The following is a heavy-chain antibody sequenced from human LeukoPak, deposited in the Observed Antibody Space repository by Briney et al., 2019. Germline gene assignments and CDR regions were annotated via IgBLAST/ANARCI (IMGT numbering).Heavy chain of an antibody. J-gene: IGHJ6*03. Sequence: GGSLRLSCAASGFSFNTYNMNWVRQAPGKGLEWVSSISTASIYIYYADSVKGRFTISRDNAKNSLYLQMNSLRAEDTAVYYCAREIRGGDYYYYYYMDVWGKGTTVSVSS. CDR3: AREIRGGDYYYYYYMDV. D-gene: IGHD2-21*02. CDR2: ISTASIYI. CDR1: GFSFNTYN. V-gene: IGHV3-21*01.